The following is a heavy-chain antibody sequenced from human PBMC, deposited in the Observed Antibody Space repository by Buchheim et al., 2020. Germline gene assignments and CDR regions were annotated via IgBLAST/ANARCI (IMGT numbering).Heavy chain of an antibody. CDR3: ARDRGFRSLVDH. CDR2: ISTYDGNT. V-gene: IGHV1-18*01. J-gene: IGHJ4*02. Sequence: QIQLVQSGPEVREPGASVKVSCRASGYTFPTFGISWVRQAPGQGLEWMGWISTYDGNTKFAQKFQGRVTMTTDTSTSTAYRGRRGLRSDDTALYFCARDRGFRSLVDHWGQGTL. D-gene: IGHD3-16*01. CDR1: GYTFPTFG.